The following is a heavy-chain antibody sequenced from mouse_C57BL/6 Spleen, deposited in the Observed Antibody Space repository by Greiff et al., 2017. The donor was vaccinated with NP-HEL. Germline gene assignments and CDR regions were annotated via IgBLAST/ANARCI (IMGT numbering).Heavy chain of an antibody. CDR1: GFTFTDYY. CDR2: IRNKANGYTT. V-gene: IGHV7-4*01. J-gene: IGHJ4*01. D-gene: IGHD2-4*01. CDR3: VKAVYPLYDYDGGDYAMDY. Sequence: EVNVVESGGGLVQPGASLRLSCAASGFTFTDYYMSWVRQPPGKAPEWLALIRNKANGYTTEYTASVKGRFTISRDNSQNILYLQMNTLRAEDSATYYCVKAVYPLYDYDGGDYAMDYWGQGTSVTVSS.